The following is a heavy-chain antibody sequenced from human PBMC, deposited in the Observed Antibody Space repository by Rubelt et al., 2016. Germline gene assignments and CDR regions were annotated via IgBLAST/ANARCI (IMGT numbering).Heavy chain of an antibody. Sequence: QVQLQQWGAGLLKPSETLSLTCAVYGGSFSGYYWSWIRQPPGKGLEWIGEINHSGSTNYNPSRKSRVTRSADTSKNQFSLKLSSATAADTAVYYCASQSSSGWYAFDIWGQGTMVTVSS. D-gene: IGHD6-19*01. CDR2: INHSGST. CDR1: GGSFSGYY. CDR3: ASQSSSGWYAFDI. J-gene: IGHJ3*02. V-gene: IGHV4-34*01.